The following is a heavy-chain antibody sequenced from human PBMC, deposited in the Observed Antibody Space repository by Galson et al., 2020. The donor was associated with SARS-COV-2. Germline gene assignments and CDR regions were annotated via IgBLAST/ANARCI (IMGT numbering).Heavy chain of an antibody. V-gene: IGHV4-4*07. CDR1: GGSISSYY. J-gene: IGHJ6*02. CDR3: ARDMVRGAAGHTDYYYYYGMDV. Sequence: SETLSLTCTVSGGSISSYYWSWIRQPAGKGLEWIGRIYTSGSTNYNPSLKSRVTMSVDTSKNQFSLKLSSVTAADTAVYYCARDMVRGAAGHTDYYYYYGMDVWGQGTTVTVSS. D-gene: IGHD3-10*01. CDR2: IYTSGST.